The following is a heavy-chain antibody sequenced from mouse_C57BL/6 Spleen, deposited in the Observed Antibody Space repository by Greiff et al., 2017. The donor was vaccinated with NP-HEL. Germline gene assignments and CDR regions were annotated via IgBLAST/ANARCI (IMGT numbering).Heavy chain of an antibody. CDR2: ISYDGSN. J-gene: IGHJ3*01. D-gene: IGHD3-2*02. V-gene: IGHV3-6*01. CDR1: GYSIPCGYY. CDR3: AGAAAHVPFAD. Sequence: VQLQESGPGLVQPSQSLSLTCSVTGYSIPCGYYWNWLRPFPGNKLEWMGYISYDGSNNYNPSLKNRISITRDTSKNQFFLKLNSVTTEDTATYYYAGAAAHVPFADWGQGTLVTVSA.